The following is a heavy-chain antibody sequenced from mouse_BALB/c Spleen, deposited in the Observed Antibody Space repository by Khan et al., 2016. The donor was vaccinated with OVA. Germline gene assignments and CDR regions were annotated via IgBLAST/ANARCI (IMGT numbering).Heavy chain of an antibody. D-gene: IGHD1-1*01. V-gene: IGHV2-3*01. CDR3: AKFYHGRSFYFHY. J-gene: IGHJ2*01. CDR1: GFSLTNYG. Sequence: QVQLKESGPGLVAPSQSLSITCTVSGFSLTNYGVNWVRQPPGKGLEWLGVIWGDGSTNYHSGLISSMSISKDNSKSQVFLKLKRLRTDDTATYYCAKFYHGRSFYFHYWCHGTTLTVSS. CDR2: IWGDGST.